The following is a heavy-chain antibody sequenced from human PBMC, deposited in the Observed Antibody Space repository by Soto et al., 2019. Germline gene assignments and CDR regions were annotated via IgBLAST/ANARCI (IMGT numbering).Heavy chain of an antibody. D-gene: IGHD3-10*01. J-gene: IGHJ4*02. V-gene: IGHV4-39*01. Sequence: ETLSFTCTVSGGSISSSSYYWGWIRQPPGKGLEWIGSIYYSGSTYYNPSLKSRVTISVDTSKNQFSLKLSSVTAADTAVYYCARHPGRMVSYYFDYWGQGTLVTVSS. CDR3: ARHPGRMVSYYFDY. CDR2: IYYSGST. CDR1: GGSISSSSYY.